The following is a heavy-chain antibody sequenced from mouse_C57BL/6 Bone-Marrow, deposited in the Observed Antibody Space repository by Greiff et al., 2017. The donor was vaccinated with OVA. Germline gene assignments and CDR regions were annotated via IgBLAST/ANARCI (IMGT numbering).Heavy chain of an antibody. CDR2: ISYDGSN. CDR3: ARGGYWTYWYFDV. V-gene: IGHV3-6*01. Sequence: VQLKESGPGLVKPSQSLSLTCSVTGYSITSGYYWNWIRQFPGNKLEWMGYISYDGSNNYNPSLKNRISITRDTSKNQFFLKLNSVTTEDTATYYCARGGYWTYWYFDVWGTGTTVTVSS. D-gene: IGHD2-3*01. CDR1: GYSITSGYY. J-gene: IGHJ1*03.